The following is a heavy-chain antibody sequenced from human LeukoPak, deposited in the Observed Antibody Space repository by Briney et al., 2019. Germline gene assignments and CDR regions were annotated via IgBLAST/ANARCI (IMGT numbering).Heavy chain of an antibody. Sequence: GASVKLSCTASGYTFTSYGISWVRQAPGQGLEWMGWISTYNGNTNYAQKLQGRVTMTTDTSTSTGYMELRSLRSDDTAVYYCGYGGNSVDYWGQGTLVTVPS. J-gene: IGHJ4*02. CDR2: ISTYNGNT. CDR1: GYTFTSYG. CDR3: GYGGNSVDY. D-gene: IGHD4-23*01. V-gene: IGHV1-18*01.